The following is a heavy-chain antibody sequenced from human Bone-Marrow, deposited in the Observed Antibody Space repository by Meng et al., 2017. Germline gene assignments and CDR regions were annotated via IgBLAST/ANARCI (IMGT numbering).Heavy chain of an antibody. CDR2: IIPIFGTA. D-gene: IGHD6-13*01. Sequence: QRQLVQSGAEVKKPGSSVTVSCNASGGTFISYAISWVRQAPGQGLEWMGGIIPIFGTANYAQKFQGRVTITADESTSTAYMELSSLRSEDTAVYYCARVAAGTSIYFDYWGQGTLVTVSS. V-gene: IGHV1-69*01. J-gene: IGHJ4*02. CDR3: ARVAAGTSIYFDY. CDR1: GGTFISYA.